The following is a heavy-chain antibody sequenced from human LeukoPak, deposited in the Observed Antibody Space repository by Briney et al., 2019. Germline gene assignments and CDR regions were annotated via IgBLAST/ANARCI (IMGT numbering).Heavy chain of an antibody. D-gene: IGHD2-2*01. V-gene: IGHV5-51*01. Sequence: GESLKISCKGSGYSFTSYWIGWVRQMPGKGLEWMGIIYPGDSDTRYSPSFQGQVTISADKSISTAYLQWSSLKASDTAMYYCARQPGDVVVPAAIDYWGQGTLVTVSS. CDR2: IYPGDSDT. CDR1: GYSFTSYW. CDR3: ARQPGDVVVPAAIDY. J-gene: IGHJ4*02.